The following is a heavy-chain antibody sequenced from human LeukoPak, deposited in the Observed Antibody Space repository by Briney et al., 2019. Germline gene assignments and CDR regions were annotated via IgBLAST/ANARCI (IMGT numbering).Heavy chain of an antibody. CDR3: ARLTYSSGWYKGDAFDI. J-gene: IGHJ3*02. Sequence: PSETLSLTRTVSGGSISSYYWSWIRQPPGKGLEWIGYIYYSGSTNYNPSLKSRVTISVDTSKNQFSLKLSSVTAADTAVYYCARLTYSSGWYKGDAFDIWGQGTMVTVSS. CDR2: IYYSGST. D-gene: IGHD6-19*01. V-gene: IGHV4-59*01. CDR1: GGSISSYY.